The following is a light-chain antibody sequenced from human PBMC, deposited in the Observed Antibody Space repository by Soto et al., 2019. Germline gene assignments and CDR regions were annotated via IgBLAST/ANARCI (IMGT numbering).Light chain of an antibody. J-gene: IGKJ4*01. CDR2: GAS. Sequence: EIVLTQSPGTLSLSPGERATLSCRASQSVSSSYLAWYQQKPGQAPRRLIYGASSRDTGSTDRFSGSGSGTDVTRTISRLEPEDFAVYYCQQYGSSPQGVNFGGGNNVEIK. V-gene: IGKV3-20*01. CDR3: QQYGSSPQGVN. CDR1: QSVSSSY.